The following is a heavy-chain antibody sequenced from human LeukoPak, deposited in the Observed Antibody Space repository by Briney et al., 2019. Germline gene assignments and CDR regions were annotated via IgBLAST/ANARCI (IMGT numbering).Heavy chain of an antibody. V-gene: IGHV4-34*01. J-gene: IGHJ5*02. CDR3: ARSRQWLVLRGWFDP. CDR2: INHSGST. CDR1: GGSFSGYY. Sequence: SETLSLTCAVYGGSFSGYYWSWIRQPPGKGLEWIGEINHSGSTNYNPSLKSRVTISVDTSKNQFSLKRSSVTAADTAVYYCARSRQWLVLRGWFDPWGQGTLVTVSS. D-gene: IGHD6-19*01.